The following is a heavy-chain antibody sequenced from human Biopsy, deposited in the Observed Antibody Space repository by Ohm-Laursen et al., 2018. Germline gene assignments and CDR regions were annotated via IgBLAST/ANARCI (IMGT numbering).Heavy chain of an antibody. CDR3: AKGGYCTTTSCYMDVDY. CDR2: ISDSGGST. CDR1: GFTFSSFA. J-gene: IGHJ4*02. D-gene: IGHD2-2*02. V-gene: IGHV3-23*01. Sequence: SLRLSCSASGFTFSSFAMSWVRQAPGKGLVWVSGISDSGGSTHYADSVKGRFSISRDASKNTLYLLMNSLRAEDTAMYYCAKGGYCTTTSCYMDVDYWGQGTLVTVSS.